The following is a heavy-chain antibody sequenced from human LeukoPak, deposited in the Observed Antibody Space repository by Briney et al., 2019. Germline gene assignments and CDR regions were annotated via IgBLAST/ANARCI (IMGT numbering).Heavy chain of an antibody. CDR1: GFTFSGCG. V-gene: IGHV3-30*02. J-gene: IGHJ4*02. CDR2: IWYDGRDK. D-gene: IGHD5-18*01. CDR3: AKDPYSYGSYFDY. Sequence: GGSLRLSCAASGFTFSGCGIHWVRQAPGKGLEWVAFIWYDGRDKYYADSVKGRFTISRDNSKNTLYLQMNSLRAEDTAIYYCAKDPYSYGSYFDYWGQGTLVTVSS.